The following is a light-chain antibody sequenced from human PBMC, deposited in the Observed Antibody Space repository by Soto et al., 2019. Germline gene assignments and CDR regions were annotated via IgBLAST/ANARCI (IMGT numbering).Light chain of an antibody. CDR3: QQFQSLPLT. CDR2: DTS. V-gene: IGKV1-33*01. CDR1: QDISNN. Sequence: DIPMTQSPSSLSASVGDRVTITCQASQDISNNLNWYQQRPGKAPKLLIYDTSNLETGVPSRISGSGFGTHFSLTIYSLQAEDIGTYYCQQFQSLPLTFGGGTKVEIK. J-gene: IGKJ4*01.